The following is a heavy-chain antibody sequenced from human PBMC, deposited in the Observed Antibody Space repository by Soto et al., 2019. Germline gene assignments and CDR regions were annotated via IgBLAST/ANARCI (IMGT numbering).Heavy chain of an antibody. J-gene: IGHJ4*02. V-gene: IGHV3-30*18. Sequence: GGSLRLSCAASGFTFSSYGMHWVRQAPGKGLEWVAVISYDGSNKYYADSVKGRFTISRDNSKNTLYLQMNSLRAEDTAVYYCAKDLPSWVVVVAATGIDYWGQGTLVTVSS. CDR3: AKDLPSWVVVVAATGIDY. CDR2: ISYDGSNK. CDR1: GFTFSSYG. D-gene: IGHD2-15*01.